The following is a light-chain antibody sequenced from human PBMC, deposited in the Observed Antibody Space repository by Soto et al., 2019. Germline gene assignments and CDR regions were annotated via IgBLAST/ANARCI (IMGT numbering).Light chain of an antibody. V-gene: IGKV3-20*01. J-gene: IGKJ1*01. Sequence: EIVLTQSPGTLSLSPGERATLSCRASQSVSSSYLALYHQKPGQAHRLLMYGASSRATCIPDRFSGSGSGTDFTLTISRLELEDFAVYYCQQYGRSGTFVQGNQVDIK. CDR1: QSVSSSY. CDR3: QQYGRSGT. CDR2: GAS.